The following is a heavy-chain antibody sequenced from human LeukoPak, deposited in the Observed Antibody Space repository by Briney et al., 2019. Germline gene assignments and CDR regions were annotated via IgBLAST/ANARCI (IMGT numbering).Heavy chain of an antibody. CDR3: ARNPLDFDFDY. V-gene: IGHV3-74*01. CDR2: IASDGSST. J-gene: IGHJ4*02. D-gene: IGHD3-9*01. CDR1: GFAFSSYW. Sequence: PGGSLRLSCAASGFAFSSYWMNWVRQAPGKGLVWVSRIASDGSSTTYADSVKGRFTISRDNAKNTLYLQMNSLRAEDTAVYYCARNPLDFDFDYWGQGTLVTVSS.